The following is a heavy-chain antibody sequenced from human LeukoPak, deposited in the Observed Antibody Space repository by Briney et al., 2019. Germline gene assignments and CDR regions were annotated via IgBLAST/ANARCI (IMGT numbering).Heavy chain of an antibody. V-gene: IGHV1-69*01. CDR2: IIPIFGTA. CDR1: GGTFCSYA. J-gene: IGHJ5*02. Sequence: ASVKVSCKASGGTFCSYAISWVRQAPGQGLEWMGGIIPIFGTANYAQKFQGRVTITADESTSTAYMELSSLRSEDTAVYYCAIAAAGTGWFDPWGQGTLVTVSS. D-gene: IGHD6-13*01. CDR3: AIAAAGTGWFDP.